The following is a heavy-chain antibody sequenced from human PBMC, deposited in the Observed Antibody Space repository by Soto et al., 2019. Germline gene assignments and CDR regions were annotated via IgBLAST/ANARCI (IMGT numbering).Heavy chain of an antibody. D-gene: IGHD1-1*01. V-gene: IGHV1-69*02. CDR1: GGTFSSYT. CDR3: ASAPPTAGENYNALNCFDP. Sequence: QVQLVQSGAEVKQPGSSVKVSCKASGGTFSSYTISWVRQAPGQGLEWMGRIIPILGIANYAQKFQGRVTITTDKSTSTASMELSSLRSEATAVYYYASAPPTAGENYNALNCFDPWGQGTLVTVSS. CDR2: IIPILGIA. J-gene: IGHJ5*02.